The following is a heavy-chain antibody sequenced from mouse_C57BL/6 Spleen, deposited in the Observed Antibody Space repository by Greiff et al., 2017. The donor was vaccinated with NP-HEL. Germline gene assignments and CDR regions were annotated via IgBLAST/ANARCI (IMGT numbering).Heavy chain of an antibody. V-gene: IGHV1-55*01. Sequence: QVQLKQPGAELVKPGASVKMSCKASGYTFTSYWITWVKQRPGQGLEWIGDIYPGSGSTNYNEKFKSKATLTVDTSSSTAYMQLSSLTSEDSAVYYCARSPARFSNYDYWGQGTTLTVSS. CDR1: GYTFTSYW. D-gene: IGHD2-5*01. J-gene: IGHJ2*01. CDR3: ARSPARFSNYDY. CDR2: IYPGSGST.